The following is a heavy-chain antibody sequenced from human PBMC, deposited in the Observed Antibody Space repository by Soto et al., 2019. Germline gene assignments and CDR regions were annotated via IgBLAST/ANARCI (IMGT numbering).Heavy chain of an antibody. V-gene: IGHV4-34*01. D-gene: IGHD6-13*01. CDR1: GGSFSGYY. J-gene: IGHJ6*02. CDR2: INHSGST. CDR3: ARGRYSSSWYGMDV. Sequence: SETLSLTCAVYGGSFSGYYWSWIRQPPGKGLEWIGEINHSGSTNYNPSLKSRVTISVDTSKNQFSLKLSSVTAADTAVYYCARGRYSSSWYGMDVWGQGTTVTVSS.